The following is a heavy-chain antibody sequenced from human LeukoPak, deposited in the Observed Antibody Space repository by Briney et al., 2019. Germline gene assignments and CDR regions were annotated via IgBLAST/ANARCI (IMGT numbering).Heavy chain of an antibody. CDR3: AREGVYDGYAYFDY. J-gene: IGHJ4*02. D-gene: IGHD3-16*01. V-gene: IGHV4-34*01. CDR1: GGSFSGCY. CDR2: INHSGST. Sequence: SETLSLTCAAYGGSFSGCYWSWVRQPPGKGLEWIGEINHSGSTNYNPSLKSRVTISVDTSKNQFSLKLSSVTAADTAVYYCAREGVYDGYAYFDYWGQGTLVTVSS.